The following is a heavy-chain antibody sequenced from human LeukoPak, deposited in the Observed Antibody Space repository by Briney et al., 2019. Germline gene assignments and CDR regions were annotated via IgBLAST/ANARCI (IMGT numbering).Heavy chain of an antibody. CDR3: ARGAAAGIFFHYYGMDV. CDR2: TIPILGIA. J-gene: IGHJ6*02. CDR1: GGTFSSYA. D-gene: IGHD6-13*01. Sequence: SVKVSCKASGGTFSSYAISWVRQAPGQGLEWMGRTIPILGIANYAQKFQGRVTITADKSTSTAYMELSSLRSEDTAVYYCARGAAAGIFFHYYGMDVWGQGTTVTVSS. V-gene: IGHV1-69*04.